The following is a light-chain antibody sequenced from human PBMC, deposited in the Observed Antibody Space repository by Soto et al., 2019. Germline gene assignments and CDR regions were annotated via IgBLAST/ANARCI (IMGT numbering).Light chain of an antibody. Sequence: QSVLTQPASVSGSPGQSITISCTGSSGDVGGYGYVSWYQQHPGKAPKLIIYEVTKRPSGVSNRCSGSKSGNTASLTISGLQSDDEADYYCTSYTNTSLLRTVFGTGTKVTVL. CDR2: EVT. CDR3: TSYTNTSLLRTV. CDR1: SGDVGGYGY. V-gene: IGLV2-14*01. J-gene: IGLJ1*01.